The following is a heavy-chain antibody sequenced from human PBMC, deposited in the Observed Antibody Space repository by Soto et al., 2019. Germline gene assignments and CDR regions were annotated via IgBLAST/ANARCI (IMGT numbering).Heavy chain of an antibody. D-gene: IGHD3-16*01. CDR3: ARVRYGAFDY. CDR2: IYYSGST. Sequence: SETLSLTCTVSGGSISSGGYYWSWIRQHPGKGLEWIGYIYYSGSTYYNPSLKSRVTISVDTSKNQFSLKLSSVTAADTAVYYCARVRYGAFDYWGQGTLVTVSS. J-gene: IGHJ4*02. CDR1: GGSISSGGYY. V-gene: IGHV4-31*03.